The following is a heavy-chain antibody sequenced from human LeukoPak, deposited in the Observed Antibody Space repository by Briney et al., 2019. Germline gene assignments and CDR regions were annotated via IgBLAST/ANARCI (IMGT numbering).Heavy chain of an antibody. J-gene: IGHJ5*02. Sequence: PSETLSLTCAVYGGSFSGYYWSWIRQPPGKGLEWIGSIYYSGSTYYNPSLESRVTISVDTSKNQFSLKLSSVTAADTAVYYCAVTLGYCSSTSCHNNWFDPWGQGTLVTVSS. CDR1: GGSFSGYY. CDR3: AVTLGYCSSTSCHNNWFDP. D-gene: IGHD2-2*02. CDR2: IYYSGST. V-gene: IGHV4-34*01.